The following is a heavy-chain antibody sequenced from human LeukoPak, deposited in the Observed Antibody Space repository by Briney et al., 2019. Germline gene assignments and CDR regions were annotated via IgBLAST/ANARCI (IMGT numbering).Heavy chain of an antibody. CDR2: MNPNSGNT. D-gene: IGHD3-10*01. J-gene: IGHJ4*02. CDR3: ARLGSAKDD. CDR1: GGTFSSYA. V-gene: IGHV1-8*02. Sequence: ASVKVSCKASGGTFSSYAISWVRQATGQGLEWMGWMNPNSGNTGYAQKFQGRVTMTRNTSISTAYMELSSLRSEDTAVYYCARLGSAKDDWGQGTLVTVSS.